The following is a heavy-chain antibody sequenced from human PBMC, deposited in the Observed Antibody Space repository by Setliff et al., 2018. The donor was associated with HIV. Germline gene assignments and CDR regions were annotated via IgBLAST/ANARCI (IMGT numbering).Heavy chain of an antibody. D-gene: IGHD3-10*01. CDR2: IKSKTDGGTT. CDR3: TTYSYGSGVTP. V-gene: IGHV3-15*01. CDR1: GFTFSNAW. Sequence: LRLSCAASGFTFSNAWMSWVRQAPGKGLEWVGRIKSKTDGGTTDYAAPVKGRFTISRDDSKNTLYLQMNSLKTEDTAVYYCTTYSYGSGVTPWGQGTLVTVSS. J-gene: IGHJ5*02.